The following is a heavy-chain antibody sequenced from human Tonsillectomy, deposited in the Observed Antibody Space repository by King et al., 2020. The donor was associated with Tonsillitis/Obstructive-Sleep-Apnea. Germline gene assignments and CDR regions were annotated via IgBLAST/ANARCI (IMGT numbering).Heavy chain of an antibody. V-gene: IGHV3-30*04. CDR3: ARGLVADYYGSAPPDY. CDR2: ISYDGSNK. J-gene: IGHJ4*02. D-gene: IGHD3-10*01. Sequence: VQRVESGGGVVEPGRSLRLSCAASGFSFSSYPMHGVRQATGKGLEWVAVISYDGSNKYYADSVQGRFTISRDNSKNTLYLHMNSLRAEDTAVYHCARGLVADYYGSAPPDYWGQGTLVTVSS. CDR1: GFSFSSYP.